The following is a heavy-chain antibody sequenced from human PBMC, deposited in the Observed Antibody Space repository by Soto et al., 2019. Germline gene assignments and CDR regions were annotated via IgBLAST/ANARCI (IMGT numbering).Heavy chain of an antibody. Sequence: SETLSLTCTVSGGSISSYYWSWIRQPPGKGLEWIGYIYYSGSTNYNPSLKSRVTISVDTSKNQFSLKLSSVTAADTAVYYCARDMAAGTVWWFDPWGQGTLVTVSS. V-gene: IGHV4-59*01. CDR2: IYYSGST. J-gene: IGHJ5*02. CDR3: ARDMAAGTVWWFDP. D-gene: IGHD6-13*01. CDR1: GGSISSYY.